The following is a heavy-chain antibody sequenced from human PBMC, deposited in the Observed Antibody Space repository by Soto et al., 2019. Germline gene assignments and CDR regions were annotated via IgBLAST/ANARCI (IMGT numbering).Heavy chain of an antibody. V-gene: IGHV3-53*01. J-gene: IGHJ4*02. CDR2: MHRGGTT. CDR3: ARVNTTLVDHFDC. CDR1: GFSVSATS. D-gene: IGHD5-18*01. Sequence: GGSLRLSCVVSGFSVSATSIFWVRQATGKGLEWVSLMHRGGTTDNADSVKGRFTTSRDKSKNTLYLHMNGLRVEDTAVYYCARVNTTLVDHFDCWGQGTLVTVS.